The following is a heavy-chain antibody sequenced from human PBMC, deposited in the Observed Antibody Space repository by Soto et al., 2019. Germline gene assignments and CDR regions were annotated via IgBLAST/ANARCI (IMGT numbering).Heavy chain of an antibody. J-gene: IGHJ4*02. CDR1: GFTFSDHY. V-gene: IGHV3-72*01. CDR2: SRNKANSYST. Sequence: EVQLVESGGGLVQPGGSLRLSCAASGFTFSDHYMDWVRQAPGTGLEWVGRSRNKANSYSTEYAASVKGRFTISSDESKNSLYLQMNSLKTEDTSVYYCARFSGSYTRGLDYWGQGTLVTVSS. CDR3: ARFSGSYTRGLDY. D-gene: IGHD1-26*01.